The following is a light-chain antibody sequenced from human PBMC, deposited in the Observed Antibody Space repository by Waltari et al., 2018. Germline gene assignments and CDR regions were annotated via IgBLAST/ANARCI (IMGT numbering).Light chain of an antibody. CDR3: QQYSSFST. V-gene: IGKV1-5*03. CDR2: MAS. Sequence: DIQMTQSPSTLSASVGDRVTIPCRASQSSGTWLAWYQQKPGKAPKLLIYMASTLESGVPSRFSGSGSGTEFTLTISSLQPDDFATYSCQQYSSFSTFGQGTRLDI. CDR1: QSSGTW. J-gene: IGKJ2*01.